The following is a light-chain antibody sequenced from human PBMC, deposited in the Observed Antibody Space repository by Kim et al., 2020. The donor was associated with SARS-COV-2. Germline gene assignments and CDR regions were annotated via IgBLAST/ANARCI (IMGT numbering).Light chain of an antibody. Sequence: SYELTQPSSVSVSPGQTARITCSGDALPKQYAYWYQQKPGQAPVLVIYKDSERRSGIPERFSGSSSGTTVTLTISGVQAEDEADYYCQSADSSGTYVVFG. V-gene: IGLV3-25*03. J-gene: IGLJ2*01. CDR1: ALPKQY. CDR3: QSADSSGTYVV. CDR2: KDS.